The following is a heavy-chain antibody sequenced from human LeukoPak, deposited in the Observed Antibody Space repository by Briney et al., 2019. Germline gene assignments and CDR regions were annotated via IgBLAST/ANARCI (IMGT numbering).Heavy chain of an antibody. J-gene: IGHJ6*02. CDR2: ISSSSSYI. D-gene: IGHD2-2*01. CDR3: ARDWDQLLSSYYYGMDV. CDR1: GFTFSSYS. Sequence: GGSLRLSCAASGFTFSSYSMNWVRQAPGKGLEWVSSISSSSSYIYYADSVKGRFTISRDNAKNSLYLQMNSLRAEDTAVYYCARDWDQLLSSYYYGMDVWGQGTTVTVSS. V-gene: IGHV3-21*01.